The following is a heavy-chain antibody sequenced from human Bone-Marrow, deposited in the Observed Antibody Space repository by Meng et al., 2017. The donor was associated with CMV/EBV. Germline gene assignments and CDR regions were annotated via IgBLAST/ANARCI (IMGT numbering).Heavy chain of an antibody. CDR2: IYYSGST. V-gene: IGHV4-30-4*08. D-gene: IGHD2-2*01. CDR1: GGSISSGDYY. CDR3: ARVYQLLIDGMDV. J-gene: IGHJ6*02. Sequence: SETLSLTCTVSGGSISSGDYYWSWIRQPPGKGLEWIGYIYYSGSTYYNPSLKSRVTISVDTSKNQFSLKLSSVTAADTAVYYCARVYQLLIDGMDVWGQGTTVTVSS.